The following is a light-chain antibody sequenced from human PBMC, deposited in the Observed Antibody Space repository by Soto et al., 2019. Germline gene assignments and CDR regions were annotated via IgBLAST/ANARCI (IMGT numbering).Light chain of an antibody. CDR2: GAS. J-gene: IGKJ5*01. V-gene: IGKV3-15*01. Sequence: ERVTLSCRASESVSSNLAWYQQRPGQAPRLLIYGASTRATETPLRFRGSGSGTEFTLTISSLQSEDLAVYYCQQYNNWPPSIIFGPGTRLEIK. CDR1: ESVSSN. CDR3: QQYNNWPPSII.